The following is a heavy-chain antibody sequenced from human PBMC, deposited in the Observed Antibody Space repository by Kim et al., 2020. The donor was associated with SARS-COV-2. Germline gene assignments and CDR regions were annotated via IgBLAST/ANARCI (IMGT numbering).Heavy chain of an antibody. J-gene: IGHJ6*02. V-gene: IGHV1-18*01. D-gene: IGHD3-10*01. Sequence: ASVKVSCKASGYTFTSYGISWVRQAPGQGLEWMGWISAYNGNTNYAQKLQGRVTMTTDTSTSTAYMELRSLRSDDTAVYYCARDLKVRGVIITVFSGDYYYGMDVWGQGTTLTVSS. CDR1: GYTFTSYG. CDR2: ISAYNGNT. CDR3: ARDLKVRGVIITVFSGDYYYGMDV.